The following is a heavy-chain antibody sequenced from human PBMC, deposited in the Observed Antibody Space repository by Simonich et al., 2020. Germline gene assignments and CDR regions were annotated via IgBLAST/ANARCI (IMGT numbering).Heavy chain of an antibody. D-gene: IGHD2-15*01. V-gene: IGHV1-18*01. Sequence: QVQLVQSGAEVKKPGASVKVSCKASGYTFTSYSISWGRQAPGQGLEWMEWISAYNCNTNYAQKLKGRVTMTTNTATSTAYMELRSLRSDDTAVYYCARASRGTWWYYYFDYWGQGTLVTVSS. J-gene: IGHJ4*02. CDR1: GYTFTSYS. CDR2: ISAYNCNT. CDR3: ARASRGTWWYYYFDY.